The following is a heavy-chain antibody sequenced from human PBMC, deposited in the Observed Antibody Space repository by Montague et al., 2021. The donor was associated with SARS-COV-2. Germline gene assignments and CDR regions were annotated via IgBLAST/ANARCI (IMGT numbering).Heavy chain of an antibody. CDR1: GGSISSSNYY. J-gene: IGHJ3*02. Sequence: SETLSLTCTVSGGSISSSNYYWDWIRQPPGKGLEWIGSIYDSGSTYYNPSLKSRVTISVDTSKNHFSLKLSPVTAAGTAVYYCARRGRKLLPVATTIGGFDIWGQGTMVTVSS. CDR2: IYDSGST. D-gene: IGHD5-12*01. V-gene: IGHV4-39*02. CDR3: ARRGRKLLPVATTIGGFDI.